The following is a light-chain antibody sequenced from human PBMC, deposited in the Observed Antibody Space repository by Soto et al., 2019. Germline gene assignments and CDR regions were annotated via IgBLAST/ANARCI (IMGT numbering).Light chain of an antibody. CDR2: DVS. CDR1: SSDVGGYNY. J-gene: IGLJ1*01. CDR3: CSYVGSYSYV. V-gene: IGLV2-11*01. Sequence: HSVLTQPRSVSGSPGQSVTISCTGTSSDVGGYNYVSWYQQHPGKAPKLMIYDVSERPSGVPDRFSGSKSGSTASLTISGLQPEDEADYHCCSYVGSYSYVFGTGTKVTVL.